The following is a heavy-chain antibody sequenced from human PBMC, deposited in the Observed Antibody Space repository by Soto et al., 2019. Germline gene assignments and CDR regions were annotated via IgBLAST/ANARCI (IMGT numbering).Heavy chain of an antibody. V-gene: IGHV4-31*03. CDR2: IYYSGST. J-gene: IGHJ6*02. CDR3: ARGPSYGDYLYYYYGMDV. D-gene: IGHD4-17*01. CDR1: GGSISSGGYY. Sequence: SETLSLTCTVSGGSISSGGYYWSWIRQHPGKGLELIGYIYYSGSTYYNPSLKSRVTISVDTSKNQFSLKLSSVTAADTAVYYCARGPSYGDYLYYYYGMDVWGQGTTVTVSS.